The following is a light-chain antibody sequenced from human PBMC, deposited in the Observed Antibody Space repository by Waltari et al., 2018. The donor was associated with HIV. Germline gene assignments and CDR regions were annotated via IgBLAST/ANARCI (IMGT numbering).Light chain of an antibody. Sequence: QSVLTPPPSVSGAPGQRVSIPCTGSGSNIGAGSDVPGYQHFPGSAPTLIFFDNTNRPSGVPDRFSGSNSGTSASLAITGLQAEDEADYYCQSYDSKMSGVIFGGGTKLTVL. CDR1: GSNIGAGSD. J-gene: IGLJ2*01. CDR2: DNT. V-gene: IGLV1-40*01. CDR3: QSYDSKMSGVI.